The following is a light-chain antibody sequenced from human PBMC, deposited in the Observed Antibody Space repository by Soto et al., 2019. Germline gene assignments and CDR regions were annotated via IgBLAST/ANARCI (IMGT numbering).Light chain of an antibody. Sequence: EIVMTQSPATLSLSPGERATLACMSSQSVSSSQLAWYQQKPGQAPRLLVYGASSRATGIPDRLSGSGSGTDFTLTISRLEPEDFAVYYCQQYGSSPITFGQGTRLEIK. CDR1: QSVSSSQ. CDR2: GAS. V-gene: IGKV3-20*01. J-gene: IGKJ5*01. CDR3: QQYGSSPIT.